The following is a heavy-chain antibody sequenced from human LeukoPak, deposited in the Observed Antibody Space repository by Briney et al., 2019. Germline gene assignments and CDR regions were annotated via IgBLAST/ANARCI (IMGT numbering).Heavy chain of an antibody. CDR1: GFTFSSYA. CDR2: ISGSGGST. D-gene: IGHD1-26*01. Sequence: GGALRLSCAASGFTFSSYAMSWVRQAPGKGLEWVSAISGSGGSTYYADSGKGRFTISRDNSKNTLYLQMNSLRAEDTAVYYCARFGRLVSVGWFDPWGQGTLVTVSS. J-gene: IGHJ5*02. CDR3: ARFGRLVSVGWFDP. V-gene: IGHV3-23*01.